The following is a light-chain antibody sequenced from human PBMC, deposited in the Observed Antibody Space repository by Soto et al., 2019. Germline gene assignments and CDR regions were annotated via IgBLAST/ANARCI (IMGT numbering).Light chain of an antibody. Sequence: DIQMTQSPSTLSASVVDRVTITCLASQSISSWLAWYQQKPGKAPKLLIYKASSLESGVPSRFSGSGSGTEFTLTISSLQPDDFATYYCQQYNSFSRKFGQGTKVDIK. J-gene: IGKJ1*01. CDR2: KAS. CDR3: QQYNSFSRK. CDR1: QSISSW. V-gene: IGKV1-5*03.